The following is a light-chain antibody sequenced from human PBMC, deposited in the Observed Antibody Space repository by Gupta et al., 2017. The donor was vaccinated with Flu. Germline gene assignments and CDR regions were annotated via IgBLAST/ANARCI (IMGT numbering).Light chain of an antibody. CDR1: SHISVDSYN. J-gene: IGLJ3*02. V-gene: IGLV5-37*01. CDR2: YNSDSIK. Sequence: QPVLTKPPSSSARPGASARLPGTLPSHISVDSYNIYWYQQKPGSPPRYLLYYNSDSIKGHGSGVPSRFSGSKDVSANTGILLISGLQSEDEADYYCMIGPSNAWLFGGGTKLTVL. CDR3: MIGPSNAWL.